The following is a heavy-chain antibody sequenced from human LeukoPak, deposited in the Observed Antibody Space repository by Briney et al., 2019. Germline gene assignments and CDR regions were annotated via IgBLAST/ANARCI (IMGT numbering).Heavy chain of an antibody. CDR2: IYYSGST. V-gene: IGHV4-59*08. J-gene: IGHJ3*02. CDR1: GGSISSYY. Sequence: PSETLSLTCTVSGGSISSYYWSWIRQRPGKGLEWIGYIYYSGSTNYNPSLKSRVTISVDTSKNQFSLKLSSVTAADTAVYYCARHLYYYDSSSFDIWGQGTMVTVSS. D-gene: IGHD3-22*01. CDR3: ARHLYYYDSSSFDI.